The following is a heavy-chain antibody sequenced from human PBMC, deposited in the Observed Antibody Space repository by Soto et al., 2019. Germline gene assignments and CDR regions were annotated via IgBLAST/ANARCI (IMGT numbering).Heavy chain of an antibody. V-gene: IGHV1-3*05. Sequence: QVQLVQSGAEERKPGASVKLSCRASGYTFISYAIHLVRQAPGQRLEWMGWVNPATGNTEYSQKFHGRITITRDTSAKTGYMELSRLRSDDTAVYYCAREGWFLYDWGQGTLVTVAS. J-gene: IGHJ4*02. CDR2: VNPATGNT. D-gene: IGHD3-10*01. CDR3: AREGWFLYD. CDR1: GYTFISYA.